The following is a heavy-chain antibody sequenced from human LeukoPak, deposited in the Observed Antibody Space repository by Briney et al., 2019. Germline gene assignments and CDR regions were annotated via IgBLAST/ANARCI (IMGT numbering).Heavy chain of an antibody. Sequence: PSETLSLTCTVSGGSISSHYWSWIRQPPGKGLEWIGYIYYSGSTNYNPSLKSRVTISVDTSKNQFSLKLSSVTAADTAVYYCARGVGCSSTSCYFVFDYRGQGTLVTVSS. CDR3: ARGVGCSSTSCYFVFDY. CDR1: GGSISSHY. J-gene: IGHJ4*02. D-gene: IGHD2-2*01. V-gene: IGHV4-59*11. CDR2: IYYSGST.